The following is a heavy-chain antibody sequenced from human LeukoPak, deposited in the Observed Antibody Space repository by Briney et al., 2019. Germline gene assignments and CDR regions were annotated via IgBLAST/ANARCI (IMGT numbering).Heavy chain of an antibody. CDR2: IYSGGST. J-gene: IGHJ6*03. V-gene: IGHV3-66*02. Sequence: GGSLRLSCAASGFTVSSNYMSWVRQAPGKGLEWVSVIYSGGSTYYEESVKGRFTISRDNSKNTLYLQMNSLRAEDTAVYYCARDCRPHTQSYYDFWSGYYDYYYYMDVWGKGTTVTVSS. CDR3: ARDCRPHTQSYYDFWSGYYDYYYYMDV. CDR1: GFTVSSNY. D-gene: IGHD3-3*01.